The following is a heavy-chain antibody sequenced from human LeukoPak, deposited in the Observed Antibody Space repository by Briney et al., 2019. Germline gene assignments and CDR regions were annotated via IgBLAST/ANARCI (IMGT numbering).Heavy chain of an antibody. CDR3: ARYYDILTGPPLPFDY. J-gene: IGHJ4*02. CDR1: GFTFSSYS. Sequence: GGSLRLSCAASGFTFSSYSMNWVRQAPGKGLEWVSSISSSSSYIYYADSVKGRFTISRDNAKNSLYLQMNSLRAEDTAVYYCARYYDILTGPPLPFDYWGQGTLVTVSS. CDR2: ISSSSSYI. V-gene: IGHV3-21*04. D-gene: IGHD3-9*01.